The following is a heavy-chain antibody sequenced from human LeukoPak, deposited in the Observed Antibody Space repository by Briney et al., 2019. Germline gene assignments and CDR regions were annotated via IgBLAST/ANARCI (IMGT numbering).Heavy chain of an antibody. D-gene: IGHD3-3*01. CDR1: GFTFSTYA. CDR3: AKEVMYDFWSGYPPHLDY. Sequence: HAGGSLRLSCAASGFTFSTYALTWVRQAPGKGLEWVSAISGSGGSTYYADSVKGRFTISRDNSKITLYLQMNSLRAEDTAVYYCAKEVMYDFWSGYPPHLDYWGQGTLVTVSS. J-gene: IGHJ4*02. CDR2: ISGSGGST. V-gene: IGHV3-23*01.